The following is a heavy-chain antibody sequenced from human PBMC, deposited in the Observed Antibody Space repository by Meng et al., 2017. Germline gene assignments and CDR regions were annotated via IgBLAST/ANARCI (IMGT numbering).Heavy chain of an antibody. CDR3: AVTYYYDSSGYYYNFDY. CDR1: IGTCSSYA. J-gene: IGHJ4*02. V-gene: IGHV1-69*06. D-gene: IGHD3-22*01. CDR2: IIPIFGTA. Sequence: GHVVQAGAEVKKPGSLVKASDKALIGTCSSYAISWRRQSPGQGLEWMGGIIPIFGTANYAQKFQGRVTITADKSTSTAYMELSSLRSEDTAVYYCAVTYYYDSSGYYYNFDYWGQGTLGTVSS.